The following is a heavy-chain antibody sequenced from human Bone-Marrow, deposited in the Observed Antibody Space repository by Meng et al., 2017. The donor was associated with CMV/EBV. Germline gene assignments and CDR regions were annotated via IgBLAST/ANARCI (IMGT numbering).Heavy chain of an antibody. CDR1: GFTFSSYW. Sequence: GGSLRLSCAASGFTFSSYWMSWVRQAPGKGLEWVANIKQDGSEKYYVDSVKGRFTISRDNAKNSLYLQMNSLRAEDTAVYYCARGYYYDSSGYLVHTSSFDYWGQGTLVTVSS. V-gene: IGHV3-7*01. J-gene: IGHJ4*02. CDR2: IKQDGSEK. CDR3: ARGYYYDSSGYLVHTSSFDY. D-gene: IGHD3-22*01.